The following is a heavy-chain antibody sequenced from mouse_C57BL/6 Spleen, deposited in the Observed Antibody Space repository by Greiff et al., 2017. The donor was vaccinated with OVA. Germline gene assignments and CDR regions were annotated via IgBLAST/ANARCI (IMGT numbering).Heavy chain of an antibody. J-gene: IGHJ2*01. D-gene: IGHD2-3*01. CDR1: GYSFTGYF. CDR2: INPYNGDT. CDR3: ARWRDGYYYFDY. Sequence: EVQLQQSGPELVKPGDSVKISCKASGYSFTGYFMNWVMQSHGKSLEWIGRINPYNGDTFYNQKFKGKATLTVDKSSSTAHMELRSLTSEDSAVYCCARWRDGYYYFDYWGQGTTLTVSS. V-gene: IGHV1-20*01.